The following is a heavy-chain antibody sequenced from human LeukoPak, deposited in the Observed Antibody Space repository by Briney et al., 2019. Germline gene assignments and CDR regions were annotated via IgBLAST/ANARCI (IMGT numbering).Heavy chain of an antibody. D-gene: IGHD3-22*01. CDR3: AREYYYDSSGYSDPFDY. J-gene: IGHJ4*02. CDR1: GYTFNSYA. V-gene: IGHV1-69*04. CDR2: IIPILGIA. Sequence: GASVKVSCKASGYTFNSYAISWVRQAPGQGLEWMGRIIPILGIANYAQKFQGRVTITADKSTSTAYMELSSLRSEDTAVYYCAREYYYDSSGYSDPFDYWGQGTLVTVSS.